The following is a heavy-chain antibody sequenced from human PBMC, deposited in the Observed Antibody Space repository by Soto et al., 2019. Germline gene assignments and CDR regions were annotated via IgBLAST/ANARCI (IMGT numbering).Heavy chain of an antibody. V-gene: IGHV1-69*13. J-gene: IGHJ3*02. CDR1: GGTFSSYA. CDR2: IIPIFGTA. D-gene: IGHD1-26*01. Sequence: ASVKVSCKASGGTFSSYAISWVRQAPGQGLEWMGGIIPIFGTANYAQKFQGRVTITADESTSTAYMELSSLRSEDTAVYYCASRDHVGIDAFDIWGQGTMVTVSS. CDR3: ASRDHVGIDAFDI.